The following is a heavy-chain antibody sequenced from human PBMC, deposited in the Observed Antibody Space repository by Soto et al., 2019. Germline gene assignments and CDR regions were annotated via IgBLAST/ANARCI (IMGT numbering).Heavy chain of an antibody. CDR1: GYTFTSYG. CDR2: ISAYNGNT. V-gene: IGHV1-18*04. D-gene: IGHD3-10*01. J-gene: IGHJ5*02. CDR3: ARARGSGSNRWFDP. Sequence: ASVKVSCKASGYTFTSYGISWVRQAPGQGLERMGWISAYNGNTNYAQKLQGRVTMTTDTSTSTADMELRSLRSDDTAVYCCARARGSGSNRWFDPWGQGTLVTVSS.